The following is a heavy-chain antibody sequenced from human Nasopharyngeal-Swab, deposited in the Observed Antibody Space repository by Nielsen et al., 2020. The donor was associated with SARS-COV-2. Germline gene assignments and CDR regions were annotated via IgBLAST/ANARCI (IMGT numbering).Heavy chain of an antibody. V-gene: IGHV3-53*04. CDR1: GFTVSSNY. J-gene: IGHJ6*02. CDR3: ARVFDFWSGYPRGGMDV. CDR2: IYSGGST. Sequence: GGSLRLSSAASGFTVSSNYMSWVRQAPGKGLEWVSVIYSGGSTYYADSVKGRFTISRHNSKNTLYLQMNSLRAEDTAVYYCARVFDFWSGYPRGGMDVWGQGTTVTVSS. D-gene: IGHD3-3*01.